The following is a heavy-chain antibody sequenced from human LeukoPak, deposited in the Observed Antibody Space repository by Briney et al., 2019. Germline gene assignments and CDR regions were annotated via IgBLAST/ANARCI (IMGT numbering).Heavy chain of an antibody. Sequence: EASVKVSCKASGYTFTSYAMHWVRQAPGQRLEWMGWINAGNGNTKYSQKFQGRVTITRDTSASTAYMELSSLRSEDTAVYYCASTETEIYYYYGMDVWGQGITVTVSS. CDR1: GYTFTSYA. V-gene: IGHV1-3*01. CDR2: INAGNGNT. CDR3: ASTETEIYYYYGMDV. D-gene: IGHD4-11*01. J-gene: IGHJ6*02.